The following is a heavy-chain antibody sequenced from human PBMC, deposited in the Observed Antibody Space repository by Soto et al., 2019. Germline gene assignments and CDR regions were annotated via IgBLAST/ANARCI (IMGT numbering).Heavy chain of an antibody. CDR3: ARDSPLTSARAFDI. Sequence: CSAAGFTVSSNYMSWVRQAPGKGLEWVSVIYSGGSTYYADSVKGRFTISRDSSKNTVYLQINSLGAEDTAVYYCARDSPLTSARAFDIWGQGTVVTVSS. CDR2: IYSGGST. J-gene: IGHJ3*02. V-gene: IGHV3-53*01. CDR1: GFTVSSNY.